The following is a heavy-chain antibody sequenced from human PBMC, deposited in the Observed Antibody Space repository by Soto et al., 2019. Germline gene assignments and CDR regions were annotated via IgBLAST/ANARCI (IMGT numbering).Heavy chain of an antibody. CDR1: GDSVSSNSAA. Sequence: SQTLSLTCAISGDSVSSNSAAWNWIRQSPSRGLEWLGRTYYRSKWYNDYAVSVKSRITINPDTSKNQFSLQLNSVTPEDTAVYYCARAIAVSGTYYNYGMDVWGQGTPVTVSS. J-gene: IGHJ6*02. CDR3: ARAIAVSGTYYNYGMDV. D-gene: IGHD6-19*01. CDR2: TYYRSKWYN. V-gene: IGHV6-1*01.